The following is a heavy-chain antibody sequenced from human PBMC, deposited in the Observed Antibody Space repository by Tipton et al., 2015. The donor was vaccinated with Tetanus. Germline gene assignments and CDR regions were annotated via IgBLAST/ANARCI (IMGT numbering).Heavy chain of an antibody. CDR1: GGSFSSFA. CDR3: ARCQANYYHYATDL. J-gene: IGHJ6*02. V-gene: IGHV1-69*01. CDR2: IVPMFGTT. Sequence: QLVQSGAEMKKPGSSVRVSCKSSGGSFSSFAFSWVRQAPGQGLEWMGGIVPMFGTTKYSQRFQGRFALTADESTNTAYMELSGLRSDDTAVYYCARCQANYYHYATDLWGPGTTVTVSS.